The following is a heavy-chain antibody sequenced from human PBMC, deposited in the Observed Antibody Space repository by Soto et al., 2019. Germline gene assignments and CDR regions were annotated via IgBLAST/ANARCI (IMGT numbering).Heavy chain of an antibody. D-gene: IGHD3-22*01. CDR2: IYYSGST. CDR3: ARDGITVRGKDAFDI. V-gene: IGHV4-59*12. CDR1: GGSISSYY. J-gene: IGHJ3*02. Sequence: SETLSLTCTVSGGSISSYYWSWIRQPPGKGLEWIGYIYYSGSTNYNPSLKSRVTISVDTSKNQFSLKLSSVTAADTAVYYCARDGITVRGKDAFDIWGQGTMVTVSS.